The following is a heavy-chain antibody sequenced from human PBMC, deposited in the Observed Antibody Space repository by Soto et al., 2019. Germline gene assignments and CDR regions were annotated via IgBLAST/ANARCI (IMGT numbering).Heavy chain of an antibody. J-gene: IGHJ1*01. CDR3: AKDPMDYYDSSGPRDFQH. D-gene: IGHD3-22*01. CDR2: ISGSGGST. CDR1: GFTFSSYA. V-gene: IGHV3-23*01. Sequence: GGSLRLSCAASGFTFSSYAMSWVRQAPGKGLEWVSAISGSGGSTYYADSVKGRFTISRDNSKNTQYLQMNSLRAEDTAVYYCAKDPMDYYDSSGPRDFQHWGQGTLVTVSS.